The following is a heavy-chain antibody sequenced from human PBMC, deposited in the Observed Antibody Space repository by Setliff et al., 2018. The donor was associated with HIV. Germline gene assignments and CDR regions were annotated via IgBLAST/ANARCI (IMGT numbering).Heavy chain of an antibody. D-gene: IGHD3-16*01. CDR2: IRYDGTTD. V-gene: IGHV3-30*02. CDR1: GFTFSSFD. Sequence: PGGSLRLSCASSGFTFSSFDMHWVRQAPGKGLEWVAGIRYDGTTDVYADSVKGRFTISRDNSKNTLYLQMNSLRAEDTAIYYCARDNNRGGAVDYWGQGTLVTVS. CDR3: ARDNNRGGAVDY. J-gene: IGHJ4*02.